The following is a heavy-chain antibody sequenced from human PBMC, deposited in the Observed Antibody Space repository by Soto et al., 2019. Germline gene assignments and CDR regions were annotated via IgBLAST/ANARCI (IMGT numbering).Heavy chain of an antibody. J-gene: IGHJ4*02. V-gene: IGHV4-30-2*01. CDR2: IYNSGDT. D-gene: IGHD3-16*02. CDR3: ARDYRTSAGRHFDY. CDR1: GASLSRGTDS. Sequence: SETLSLTCTVSGASLSRGTDSWSWIRQAPGKAPEWIGFIYNSGDTYYNPSLKGRLTLSVDRSRNQFSVKLTSVTAADTAVYFCARDYRTSAGRHFDYWGQGILVTVSS.